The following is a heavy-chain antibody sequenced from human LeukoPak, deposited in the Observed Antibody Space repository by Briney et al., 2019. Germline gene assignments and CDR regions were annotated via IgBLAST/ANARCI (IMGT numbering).Heavy chain of an antibody. D-gene: IGHD3-10*01. Sequence: SETLSLTCAVYGGSFSGYYWSWIRQPPGKGLEWIGEINHSGSTNYNPSLKSRVTISVDTSKNQFSLKLSSVTAADTAVYYCARGLGYGSGSYRPRYFDYWGQGTLVTVSS. CDR1: GGSFSGYY. CDR3: ARGLGYGSGSYRPRYFDY. J-gene: IGHJ4*02. CDR2: INHSGST. V-gene: IGHV4-34*01.